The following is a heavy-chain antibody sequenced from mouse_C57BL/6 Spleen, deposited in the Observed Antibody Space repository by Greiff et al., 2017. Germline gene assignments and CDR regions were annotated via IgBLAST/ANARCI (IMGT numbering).Heavy chain of an antibody. V-gene: IGHV2-2*01. CDR1: GFTLTSYG. CDR2: IWSGGGT. J-gene: IGHJ3*01. D-gene: IGHD2-5*01. Sequence: VQLQQSGPGLVQPSQSLSITCTVSGFTLTSYGVHWVRQSPGKGLAWLGVIWSGGGTDYNAAFISRLCISKDNAKSEVFFKMNSLQAHDTAIYYCATPGYYSNYVGVAYWGQGTLVTVSA. CDR3: ATPGYYSNYVGVAY.